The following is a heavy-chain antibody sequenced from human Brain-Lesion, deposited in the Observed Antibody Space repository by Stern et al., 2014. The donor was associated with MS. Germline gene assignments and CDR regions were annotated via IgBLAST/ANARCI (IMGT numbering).Heavy chain of an antibody. D-gene: IGHD2-2*01. J-gene: IGHJ6*02. CDR2: IYYSGTT. V-gene: IGHV4-31*03. CDR3: ARDHFTTSLDV. Sequence: VQLVESGPGLVKPSQTLSLTCTVSGGSLSSDNYSWTWIRQHPGQGLEWIGHIYYSGTTYYNPSLKSRVSITVDTSKNLFSLRLSSVTAADTAVYYCARDHFTTSLDVWGHGTTVTVS. CDR1: GGSLSSDNYS.